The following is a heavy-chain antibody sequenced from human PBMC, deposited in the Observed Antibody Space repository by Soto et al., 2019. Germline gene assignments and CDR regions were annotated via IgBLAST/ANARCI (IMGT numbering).Heavy chain of an antibody. J-gene: IGHJ1*01. CDR2: ISAYNGNT. CDR1: GYTFTSYG. CDR3: AGDSSGSGRYLKRAEYFEH. Sequence: ASVKVSCKASGYTFTSYGISWVRQAPGQGLEWMGWISAYNGNTNYAQKLQGRVTMTTDTSTSTAYMELRSLRSDDTAVYYCAGDSSGSGRYLKRAEYFEHWGQGTLVTVSS. D-gene: IGHD3-10*01. V-gene: IGHV1-18*01.